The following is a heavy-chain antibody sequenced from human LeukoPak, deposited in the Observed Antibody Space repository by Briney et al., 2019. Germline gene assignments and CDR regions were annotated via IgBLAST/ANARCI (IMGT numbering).Heavy chain of an antibody. Sequence: PGGSLRLSCAASGFTVGSNYMSWVRQAPGKGLEWVSVIYSGGSTYYADSVKGRFAISRDNSKNTLYLQMNSLRAEDTAVYYCAAGAVAGPRLTPKGFSNYWGQGTLVTVSS. CDR2: IYSGGST. D-gene: IGHD6-19*01. CDR1: GFTVGSNY. CDR3: AAGAVAGPRLTPKGFSNY. V-gene: IGHV3-53*01. J-gene: IGHJ4*02.